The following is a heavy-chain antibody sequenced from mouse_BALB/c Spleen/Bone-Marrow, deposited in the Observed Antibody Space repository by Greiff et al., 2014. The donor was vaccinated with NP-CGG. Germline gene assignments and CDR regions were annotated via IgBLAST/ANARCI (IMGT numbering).Heavy chain of an antibody. D-gene: IGHD1-1*01. CDR1: GYTFTSYW. V-gene: IGHV1-69*02. CDR2: IYPSDSYT. CDR3: TRSYGSSYEYYFDY. J-gene: IGHJ2*01. Sequence: QVQLQQSGAELVRPGASVKLSCKASGYTFTSYWINWMEQRPGQGLEWIGNIYPSDSYTNYNQKFKDRATLTVDKSSSTAYMQLSSPTSEDSAVYYCTRSYGSSYEYYFDYWGQGTTLTVSS.